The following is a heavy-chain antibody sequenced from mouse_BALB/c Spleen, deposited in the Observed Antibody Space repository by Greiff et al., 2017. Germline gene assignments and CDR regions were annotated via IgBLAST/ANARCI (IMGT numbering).Heavy chain of an antibody. J-gene: IGHJ4*01. D-gene: IGHD4-1*01. CDR3: ARQALTGTRNYAMDY. V-gene: IGHV5-6*01. CDR1: GFTFSSYG. Sequence: EVKVVESGGDLVKPGGSLKLSCAASGFTFSSYGMSWVRQTPDKRLEWVATISSGGSYTYYPDSVKGRFTISRDNAKNTLYLQMSSLKSEDTAMYYCARQALTGTRNYAMDYWGQGTSVTVSS. CDR2: ISSGGSYT.